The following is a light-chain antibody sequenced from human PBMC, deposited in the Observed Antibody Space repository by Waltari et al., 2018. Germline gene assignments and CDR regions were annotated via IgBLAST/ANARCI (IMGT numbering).Light chain of an antibody. CDR2: DDN. Sequence: YDLTQPPSVSVSPGQTAAITCSGDGLPKQYTFWYQQKSGQAPVLVMYDDNKRPSGIPGRFSGSSAGTGATLTITGAQVDDEADYYCYSKDTDGGSQGKIGGGTKLTVL. CDR3: YSKDTDGGSQGK. V-gene: IGLV3-10*01. CDR1: GLPKQY. J-gene: IGLJ2*01.